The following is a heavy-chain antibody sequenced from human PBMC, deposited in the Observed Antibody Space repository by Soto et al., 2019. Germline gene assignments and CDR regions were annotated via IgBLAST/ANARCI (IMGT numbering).Heavy chain of an antibody. CDR2: INPDTGDR. CDR3: ARAYDSVCDS. D-gene: IGHD3-3*01. CDR1: GYTFTDSH. Sequence: AASVKVSCKASGYTFTDSHIHWVRQAPGQGLEWMGWINPDTGDRNYAQRFQGRLTLTRDTSITTAHMALTRLTSDATAVYFSARAYDSVCDSWGQGTLVTVSS. J-gene: IGHJ4*02. V-gene: IGHV1-2*02.